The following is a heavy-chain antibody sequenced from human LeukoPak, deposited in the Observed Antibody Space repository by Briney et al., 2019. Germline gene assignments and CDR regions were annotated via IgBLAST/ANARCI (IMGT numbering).Heavy chain of an antibody. CDR2: ISAYNGNA. Sequence: GASVKVSCKASGYTFTSYGISWVRQAPGQGLEWMGWISAYNGNANYAQKLQGRVTMTTDTSTSTAYMELRSLRSDDTAVYYCARDRKRYYDFWSGYWARFDPWGQGTLVTVSS. V-gene: IGHV1-18*01. D-gene: IGHD3-3*01. CDR1: GYTFTSYG. CDR3: ARDRKRYYDFWSGYWARFDP. J-gene: IGHJ5*02.